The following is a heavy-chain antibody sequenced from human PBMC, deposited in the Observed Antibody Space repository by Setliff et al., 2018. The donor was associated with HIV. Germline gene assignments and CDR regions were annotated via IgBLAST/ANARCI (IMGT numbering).Heavy chain of an antibody. J-gene: IGHJ4*02. CDR3: ARGGGYDRSGYYPFDY. CDR2: INHSGST. V-gene: IGHV4-34*01. Sequence: SETLSLTCAVYGGSLSGYHWSWIRQSPEKGLEWIGEINHSGSTNYNPSLKSRVTMSVDTSKNQFSLKLSSVTAADTAVYYCARGGGYDRSGYYPFDYWGPGALVTVSS. D-gene: IGHD3-22*01. CDR1: GGSLSGYH.